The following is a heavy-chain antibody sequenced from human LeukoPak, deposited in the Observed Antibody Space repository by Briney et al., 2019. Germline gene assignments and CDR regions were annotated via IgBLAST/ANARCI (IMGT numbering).Heavy chain of an antibody. V-gene: IGHV3-48*04. J-gene: IGHJ4*02. D-gene: IGHD1-26*01. Sequence: GGSLRLSCAGSGFSFTGYSMNWVRQAPGKGLEWISFIDSSSRTIFYAESVRGRFSISRDNAKNSLFLQMNSLRVEDTAVYYCARRVPSQVPTDYFDNWGQGTVVTVSS. CDR3: ARRVPSQVPTDYFDN. CDR2: IDSSSRTI. CDR1: GFSFTGYS.